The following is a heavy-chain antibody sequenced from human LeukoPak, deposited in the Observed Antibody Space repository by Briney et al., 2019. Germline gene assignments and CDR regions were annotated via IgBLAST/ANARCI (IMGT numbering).Heavy chain of an antibody. J-gene: IGHJ3*02. CDR1: GYTFTSYD. CDR2: MNPNSGNT. D-gene: IGHD2-2*01. Sequence: ASVKVSCKASGYTFTSYDINWVRQATGQGLEWMGWMNPNSGNTGYAQKFQGRVTITRNTSISTAYMELSSLRSEDTAVYYCARALDCSSTSCYADHDAFDIWGQGTMVTVSS. V-gene: IGHV1-8*03. CDR3: ARALDCSSTSCYADHDAFDI.